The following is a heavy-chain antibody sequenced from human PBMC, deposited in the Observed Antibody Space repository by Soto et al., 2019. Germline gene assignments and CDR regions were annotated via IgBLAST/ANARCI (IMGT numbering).Heavy chain of an antibody. V-gene: IGHV1-69*02. CDR2: TIPMLGMA. J-gene: IGHJ4*02. CDR3: ATSYGSGSEHLDY. D-gene: IGHD3-10*01. Sequence: QVQLVQSGAEVKKPGSSVKVSCTASGDTFSRYTISWVRQVPGQGPEWMGRTIPMLGMADYAQKFQGRVTINADKSTSTAYMVLRSLRSEDTARYYCATSYGSGSEHLDYWGQGTLVTVSS. CDR1: GDTFSRYT.